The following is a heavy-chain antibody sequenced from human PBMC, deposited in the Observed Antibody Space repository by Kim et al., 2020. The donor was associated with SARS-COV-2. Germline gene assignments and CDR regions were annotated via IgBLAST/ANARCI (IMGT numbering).Heavy chain of an antibody. Sequence: ASVKVSCKASGYSFSTYGISWVRQAPGQGLEWLGWISALTGNTNYAQRLQGRVTINTDTSTNTAYLELRGLRADDTAIYYCARESLYASGADFWCQGTLV. CDR2: ISALTGNT. D-gene: IGHD3-10*01. CDR1: GYSFSTYG. V-gene: IGHV1-18*04. CDR3: ARESLYASGADF. J-gene: IGHJ4*02.